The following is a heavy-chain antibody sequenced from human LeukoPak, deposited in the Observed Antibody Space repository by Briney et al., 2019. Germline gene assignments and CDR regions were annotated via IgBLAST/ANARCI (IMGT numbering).Heavy chain of an antibody. CDR3: ARGTPVPAATPYYFDY. Sequence: GGSLRLSCAASGFTFSSNSMNWVRQAPGKGREWVSYISGSGNTIYYADSVKGRFTISRDNAKNSLFLQMNSLRAEDTAVYFCARGTPVPAATPYYFDYWGQGTLVTVSS. V-gene: IGHV3-48*04. CDR1: GFTFSSNS. D-gene: IGHD2-2*01. J-gene: IGHJ4*02. CDR2: ISGSGNTI.